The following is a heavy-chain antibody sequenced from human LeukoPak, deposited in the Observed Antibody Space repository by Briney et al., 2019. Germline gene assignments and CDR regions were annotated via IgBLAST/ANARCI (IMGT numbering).Heavy chain of an antibody. CDR1: GFTFSSYS. V-gene: IGHV3-21*01. Sequence: GGSLRLSCAASGFTFSSYSMNWVRQAPGKGLEWVSSISSSSYIYYADSVKGRFTISRDNAKNSLYLQMNSLRAEDTAVYYCARDGPVRGVIPTVGYGFDYWGQGTLVTVSS. D-gene: IGHD3-10*02. CDR2: ISSSSYI. CDR3: ARDGPVRGVIPTVGYGFDY. J-gene: IGHJ4*02.